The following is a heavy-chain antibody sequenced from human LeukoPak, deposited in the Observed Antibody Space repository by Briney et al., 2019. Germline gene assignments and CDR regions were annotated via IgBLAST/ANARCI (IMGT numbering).Heavy chain of an antibody. Sequence: TSETLSLTCTVSGGSISSYYWSWIRQPPGKGLEGTGYIYYSGSTTYNPSLKSRVTISVDTSKNQFSLKLSSVTAADTAVYYCASSRGYSAYGGFDYWGQGTLVTVSS. CDR1: GGSISSYY. J-gene: IGHJ4*02. CDR3: ASSRGYSAYGGFDY. V-gene: IGHV4-59*01. CDR2: IYYSGST. D-gene: IGHD5-12*01.